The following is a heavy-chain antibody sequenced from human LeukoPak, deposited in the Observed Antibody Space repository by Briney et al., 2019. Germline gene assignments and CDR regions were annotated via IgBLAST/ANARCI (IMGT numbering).Heavy chain of an antibody. CDR2: INSDGSTT. V-gene: IGHV3-74*01. J-gene: IGHJ6*03. CDR1: GFTFSSYW. D-gene: IGHD4-11*01. CDR3: ARSTTHPYYNYMDV. Sequence: GGSLRLSCVASGFTFSSYWMHWVRQAPGEGLVWVSRINSDGSTTTYADSVKGRFTISRDNAKNTLYLQMNSLRVEDAAVYYCARSTTHPYYNYMDVWGKGTTVTLSS.